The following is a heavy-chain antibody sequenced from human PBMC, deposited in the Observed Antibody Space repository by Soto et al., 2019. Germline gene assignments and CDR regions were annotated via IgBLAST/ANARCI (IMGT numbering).Heavy chain of an antibody. Sequence: GESLKISCEGSGYTFTTYWVAWVRQMPGKGLEWVGSIYPGDSDSSYNPSVQGQVTISADRSISTAYLQWNSLKASDTAMYFCARHKGYCSSTSCYGMDVWGQGTTVTVSS. J-gene: IGHJ6*02. V-gene: IGHV5-51*01. CDR1: GYTFTTYW. CDR3: ARHKGYCSSTSCYGMDV. CDR2: IYPGDSDS. D-gene: IGHD2-15*01.